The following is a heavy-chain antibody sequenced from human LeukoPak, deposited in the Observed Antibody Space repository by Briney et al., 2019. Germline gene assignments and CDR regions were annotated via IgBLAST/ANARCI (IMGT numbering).Heavy chain of an antibody. J-gene: IGHJ4*02. Sequence: SGPTLVKPTQTLTLTCTFSGFSLSTSGVGVGWIRQPPGKALEWLALIYWDDDKRYSPSLKSRINITKDTSKNQVVRTMTNMDPVDTATYYCAHFRPYYYDSSGYYPLFDYWGQGTLVTVSS. CDR3: AHFRPYYYDSSGYYPLFDY. V-gene: IGHV2-5*02. D-gene: IGHD3-22*01. CDR1: GFSLSTSGVG. CDR2: IYWDDDK.